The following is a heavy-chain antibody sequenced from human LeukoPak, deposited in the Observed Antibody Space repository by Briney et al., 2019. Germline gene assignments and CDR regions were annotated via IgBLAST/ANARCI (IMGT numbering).Heavy chain of an antibody. CDR2: IYYSGST. Sequence: SETLSLTCTVSGGSISSYYWSWIRQPPGKGLEWIGYIYYSGSTNYNPSLKSRVTISVDTSKNQFSLKLSSVTAADTAVYYCARIGTGSGSYYFDYLGQGTLVTVSS. D-gene: IGHD3-10*01. CDR1: GGSISSYY. V-gene: IGHV4-59*08. CDR3: ARIGTGSGSYYFDY. J-gene: IGHJ4*02.